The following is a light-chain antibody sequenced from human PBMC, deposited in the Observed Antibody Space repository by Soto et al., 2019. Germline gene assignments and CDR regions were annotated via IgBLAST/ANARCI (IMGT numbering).Light chain of an antibody. Sequence: QSALTQPASVSGSPGQSITISWTGTNTDVGGYDRVSWYQHHPGKAPKMLIFEVFNRPSGISDRFSGSKSGDTASLTISGLQAEDEADYYCISYIPSTTTHWVFGGGTQLTVL. V-gene: IGLV2-14*01. CDR1: NTDVGGYDR. CDR3: ISYIPSTTTHWV. J-gene: IGLJ3*02. CDR2: EVF.